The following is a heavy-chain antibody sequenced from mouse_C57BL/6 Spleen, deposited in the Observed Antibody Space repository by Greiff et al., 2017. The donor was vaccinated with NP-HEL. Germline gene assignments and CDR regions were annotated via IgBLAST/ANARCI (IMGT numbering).Heavy chain of an antibody. Sequence: QVQLQQSGAELAKPGASVKLSCKASGYTFTSYWMHWVKQRPGQGLEWIGYINPSSGYTKYNQKFKDKATLTADKSSSTAYMQLSSLTYEDSAVYYCARSTEYYYGSSYGWYFDVWGTGTTVTVSS. D-gene: IGHD1-1*01. J-gene: IGHJ1*03. CDR3: ARSTEYYYGSSYGWYFDV. CDR1: GYTFTSYW. CDR2: INPSSGYT. V-gene: IGHV1-7*01.